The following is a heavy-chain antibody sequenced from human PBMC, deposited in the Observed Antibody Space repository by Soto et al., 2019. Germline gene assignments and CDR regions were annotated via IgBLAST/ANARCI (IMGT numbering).Heavy chain of an antibody. CDR3: ARETYYYDSSGGAPAPHFDY. CDR1: GGSISSGGYY. V-gene: IGHV4-31*03. J-gene: IGHJ4*02. Sequence: QVQLQESGPGLVKPSQTLSLTCTVSGGSISSGGYYWSWIRQHPGTGLGWIGYIYYSESTYYNPPLKSRVTISVDTSKNQFSLKLSSVTAADTAVYYCARETYYYDSSGGAPAPHFDYWGQGTLVTVSS. CDR2: IYYSEST. D-gene: IGHD3-22*01.